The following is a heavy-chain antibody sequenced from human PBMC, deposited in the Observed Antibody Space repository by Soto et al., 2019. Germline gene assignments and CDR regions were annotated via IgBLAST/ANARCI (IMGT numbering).Heavy chain of an antibody. Sequence: SETLSLTCTVSGGSISSYYWSWIRQPPGKGLEGIGYIYYSGSTNYNPSLKSRVTISVDTSKNQFSLKLSSVTAADTAVYYCARLDCGGDCAKNNWFDPWGQGTLVTVSS. CDR3: ARLDCGGDCAKNNWFDP. CDR1: GGSISSYY. CDR2: IYYSGST. J-gene: IGHJ5*02. V-gene: IGHV4-59*08. D-gene: IGHD2-21*02.